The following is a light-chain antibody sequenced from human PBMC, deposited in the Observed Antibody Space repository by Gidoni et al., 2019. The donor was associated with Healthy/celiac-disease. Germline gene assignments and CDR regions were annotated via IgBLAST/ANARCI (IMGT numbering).Light chain of an antibody. Sequence: EIVLPQSPATRSLSPGERATLSCRASQSVSSYLAWYQQTPGQAPRLLIYDASNRATGIPARFSGSGSGTDFTLTISSLEPEDFAVYYCQQRSNWRGTVGPGTKVDIK. CDR1: QSVSSY. CDR3: QQRSNWRGT. J-gene: IGKJ3*01. CDR2: DAS. V-gene: IGKV3-11*01.